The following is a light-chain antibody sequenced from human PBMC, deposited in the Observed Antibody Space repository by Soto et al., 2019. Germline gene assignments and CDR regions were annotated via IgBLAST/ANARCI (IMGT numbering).Light chain of an antibody. Sequence: QMTQSPSTLSASVGDRVTITCRASQNINTWLAWYQQKPGTAPRLLIYDVSTLQSGVPSRFSGSRSGTEFTLTITSLQPDDSAIYYCQPYDGYFGPGTKV. CDR2: DVS. CDR3: QPYDGY. V-gene: IGKV1-5*01. CDR1: QNINTW. J-gene: IGKJ3*01.